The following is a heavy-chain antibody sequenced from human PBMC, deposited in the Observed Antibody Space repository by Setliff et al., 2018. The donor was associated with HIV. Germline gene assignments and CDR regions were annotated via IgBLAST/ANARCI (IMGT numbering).Heavy chain of an antibody. V-gene: IGHV3-15*01. Sequence: GGSLRLSCAGSGFTFSDAWMSWTRQAPGKGLEWVARLKSNAEGGTADYAAPVRRRFTISRDDSKNTLYLLMNSLKVEDTAVYYCTTLLSGVGTDVFDIWGQGTMVTVSS. CDR3: TTLLSGVGTDVFDI. J-gene: IGHJ3*02. CDR2: LKSNAEGGTA. CDR1: GFTFSDAW. D-gene: IGHD2-15*01.